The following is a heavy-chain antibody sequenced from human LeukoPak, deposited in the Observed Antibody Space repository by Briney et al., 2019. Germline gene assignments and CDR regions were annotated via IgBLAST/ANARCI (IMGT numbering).Heavy chain of an antibody. V-gene: IGHV3-23*01. Sequence: QPGGSLRLSCAASGFTFSTYSMSWVRLAPGKGLECVSGISGSGANTYYADSVKGRFTISRDNSKNTLYLQMNSLRAEDTAVFYCAKYPASGGYFDYWGQGTLVTVSS. CDR2: ISGSGANT. J-gene: IGHJ4*02. D-gene: IGHD6-13*01. CDR1: GFTFSTYS. CDR3: AKYPASGGYFDY.